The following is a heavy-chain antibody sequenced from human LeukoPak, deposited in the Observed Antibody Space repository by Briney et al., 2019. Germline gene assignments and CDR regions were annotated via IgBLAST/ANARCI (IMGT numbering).Heavy chain of an antibody. CDR2: IIPILGIA. V-gene: IGHV1-69*04. CDR3: ARSYGSGSYYNPNWFDP. D-gene: IGHD3-10*01. J-gene: IGHJ5*02. CDR1: GGTFSSYA. Sequence: ASVKVSCKASGGTFSSYAISWVRQAPGQGLEWMGRIIPILGIANYAQKFQGRVTITADKSTSTAYMELSGLRSEDTAVYYCARSYGSGSYYNPNWFDPWGQGTLVTVSS.